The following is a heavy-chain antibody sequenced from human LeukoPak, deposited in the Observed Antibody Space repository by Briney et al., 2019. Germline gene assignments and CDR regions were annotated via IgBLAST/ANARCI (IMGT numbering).Heavy chain of an antibody. CDR2: INHSGST. D-gene: IGHD6-13*01. Sequence: TSETLSLTCAVYGGSFSGYYWSWIRQPPGKGLEWIGEINHSGSTNYNPSLKSRVTISVDTSKNQFSLKLSSVTAADTAVYYCARVAAAGTTSDYWGQGTLVTVSS. CDR1: GGSFSGYY. V-gene: IGHV4-34*01. J-gene: IGHJ4*02. CDR3: ARVAAAGTTSDY.